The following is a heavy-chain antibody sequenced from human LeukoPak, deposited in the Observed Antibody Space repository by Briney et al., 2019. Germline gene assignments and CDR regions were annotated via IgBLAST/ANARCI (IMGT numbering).Heavy chain of an antibody. J-gene: IGHJ4*02. CDR2: ISAYDVNT. V-gene: IGHV1-18*01. D-gene: IGHD3-22*01. Sequence: ASVKVSCKASGYKXISYGIIRVRQAPRQGLEGMEWISAYDVNTNYAQKFQGRVTMTTDTSTSTAYMELRSLKSDHTAVYFCARPYDTSGYYNYYFDYWGQGTLVTVSS. CDR1: GYKXISYG. CDR3: ARPYDTSGYYNYYFDY.